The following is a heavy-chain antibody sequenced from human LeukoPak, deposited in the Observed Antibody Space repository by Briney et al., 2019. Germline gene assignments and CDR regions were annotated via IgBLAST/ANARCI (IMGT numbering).Heavy chain of an antibody. D-gene: IGHD6-13*01. J-gene: IGHJ4*02. CDR3: AREAVAAAATGALDY. CDR2: INPNSGGT. Sequence: ASVKVSCKASGYTFTGYYMHWVRQAPGQGLEWMGWINPNSGGTNYAQKFQGRVTMTRDTSISTAYMELSRLRSDDTAVYYCAREAVAAAATGALDYWGQGTLVTVSS. V-gene: IGHV1-2*02. CDR1: GYTFTGYY.